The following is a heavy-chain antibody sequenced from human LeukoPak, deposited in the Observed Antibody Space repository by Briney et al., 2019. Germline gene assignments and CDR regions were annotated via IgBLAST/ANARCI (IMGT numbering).Heavy chain of an antibody. J-gene: IGHJ5*02. D-gene: IGHD6-19*01. CDR1: GFTFSTYE. V-gene: IGHV3-48*03. CDR3: ARDRGGWYRWFDP. CDR2: IRGSGDTI. Sequence: GGSLRLSCAASGFTFSTYEMNWVRQAPGKGLEWISYIRGSGDTIHYADPVKGRFTISRDNTKNSLYLQMNSLRAEDTAVYYCARDRGGWYRWFDPWGQGTMVTVSS.